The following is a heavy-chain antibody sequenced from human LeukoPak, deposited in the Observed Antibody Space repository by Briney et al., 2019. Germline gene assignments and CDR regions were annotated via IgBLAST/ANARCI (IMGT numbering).Heavy chain of an antibody. J-gene: IGHJ4*02. D-gene: IGHD1-26*01. V-gene: IGHV4-59*11. CDR1: GDSISSHY. CDR3: ARHIPIVGAPHFDY. Sequence: SETLSLTCAVSGDSISSHYWSWIRQPPGKGLELIGYISYSGSTNYNPSLKSRASISVDTSKNQFSLRLSSVTAADTAMYYCARHIPIVGAPHFDYWGQGTLVTVSS. CDR2: ISYSGST.